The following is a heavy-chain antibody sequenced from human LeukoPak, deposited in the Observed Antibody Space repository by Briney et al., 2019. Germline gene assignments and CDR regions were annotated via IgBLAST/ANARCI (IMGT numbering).Heavy chain of an antibody. V-gene: IGHV1-8*01. CDR3: ARGIVRRLWFGELLKGGSRNWFDP. Sequence: GASVKVSSKASVYTFTSYDINWVRQATGDGLEWRGWMNPNSGNTGYAQKFQDRVTMTRNTAISTAYMELSSLRSEDTAVYYCARGIVRRLWFGELLKGGSRNWFDPWGQGTLVTVSS. CDR2: MNPNSGNT. J-gene: IGHJ5*02. CDR1: VYTFTSYD. D-gene: IGHD3-10*01.